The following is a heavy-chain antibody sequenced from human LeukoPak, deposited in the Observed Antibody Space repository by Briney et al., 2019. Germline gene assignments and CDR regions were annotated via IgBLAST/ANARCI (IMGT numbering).Heavy chain of an antibody. CDR2: IIPIFGTA. CDR1: GGTFSSYA. CDR3: ARWGYYYDSSGYFH. Sequence: ASVKVSCKASGGTFSSYAISWVRQAPGQGLEWMGGIIPIFGTANYAQKFQGRVTITADESTSTAYMELSSLRSEDTAVYYCARWGYYYDSSGYFHWGQGTLVTVSS. D-gene: IGHD3-22*01. J-gene: IGHJ4*02. V-gene: IGHV1-69*13.